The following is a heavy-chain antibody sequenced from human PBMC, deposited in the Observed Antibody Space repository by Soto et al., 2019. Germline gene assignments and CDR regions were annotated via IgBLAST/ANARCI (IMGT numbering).Heavy chain of an antibody. Sequence: PSETLSLTCTVSGGSISSGDYYWSWIRQPPGKGLEWIGYIYYSGSTYYNPSLKSRVTISVDTSKNQFSLKLSSVTAADTAVYYCARSLYDFWSGPSGEHYYLVGYWGQGILVTVSS. CDR3: ARSLYDFWSGPSGEHYYLVGY. CDR1: GGSISSGDYY. V-gene: IGHV4-30-4*01. J-gene: IGHJ4*02. CDR2: IYYSGST. D-gene: IGHD3-3*01.